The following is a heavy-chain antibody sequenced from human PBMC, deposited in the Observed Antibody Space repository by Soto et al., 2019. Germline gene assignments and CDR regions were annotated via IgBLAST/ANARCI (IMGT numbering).Heavy chain of an antibody. CDR2: IYPGDSNT. CDR1: GYSFTSYW. J-gene: IGHJ4*02. D-gene: IGHD2-2*01. CDR3: ARVGCLNTGCQHRYDY. Sequence: GESRKISCKGSGYSFTSYWIGWVRQMPWKGLEWMGIIYPGDSNTRYSPSFQGQVTISADKSIRTAYLQWSSLKASDTAMYYCARVGCLNTGCQHRYDYWGQGTLVTGSS. V-gene: IGHV5-51*01.